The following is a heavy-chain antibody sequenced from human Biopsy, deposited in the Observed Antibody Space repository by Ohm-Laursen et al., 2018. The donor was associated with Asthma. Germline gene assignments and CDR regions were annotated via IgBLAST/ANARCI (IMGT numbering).Heavy chain of an antibody. CDR3: ARKAGSCISRTCYSLDF. Sequence: GSSVKVSCKSLVGTFNTYVIGWGRQAPGQGLEGMGGTNSVFGTTTYPQKFQDRVTITADDSTSTVYMELSSLRSEDTAVYYCARKAGSCISRTCYSLDFWGQGTLVTVSS. J-gene: IGHJ4*02. CDR2: TNSVFGTT. D-gene: IGHD2-2*01. CDR1: VGTFNTYV. V-gene: IGHV1-69*01.